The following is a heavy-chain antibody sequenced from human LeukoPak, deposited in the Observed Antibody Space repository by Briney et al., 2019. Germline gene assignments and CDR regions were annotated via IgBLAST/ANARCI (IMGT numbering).Heavy chain of an antibody. Sequence: PSETLSLTCAVYGGSFSGYYWSWIRQPPGKGLEWIGEINHSGSTNYNPSLKSRVTISVDTSKNQFSLKLSSVTAADTAVYYCARAGYCSGGSCHHYYYCGMDVWGQGTTVTVSS. CDR2: INHSGST. D-gene: IGHD2-15*01. J-gene: IGHJ6*02. CDR1: GGSFSGYY. V-gene: IGHV4-34*01. CDR3: ARAGYCSGGSCHHYYYCGMDV.